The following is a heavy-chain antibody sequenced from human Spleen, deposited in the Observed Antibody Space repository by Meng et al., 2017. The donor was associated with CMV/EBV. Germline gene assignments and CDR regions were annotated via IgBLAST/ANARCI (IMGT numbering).Heavy chain of an antibody. CDR2: ISSSGNYI. D-gene: IGHD3-10*01. J-gene: IGHJ4*02. CDR1: GFTFTSYS. Sequence: GESLKISCAASGFTFTSYSMNWVRQAPGKGLEWVSSISSSGNYIYYADSVKGRFTISRDNAKNSLYLQMNSLRAEDTAVYYCAKGSFNLLLWFGELGYWGQGTLVTVSS. CDR3: AKGSFNLLLWFGELGY. V-gene: IGHV3-21*01.